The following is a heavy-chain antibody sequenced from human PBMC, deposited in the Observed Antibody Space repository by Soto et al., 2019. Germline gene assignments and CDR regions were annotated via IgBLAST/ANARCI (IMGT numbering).Heavy chain of an antibody. J-gene: IGHJ3*02. Sequence: GGSLRLSCAASGFTFSSYAMSWVRQAPGKGLEWVSAISGSGGSTYYADSVKGRVTISRDNSKNTLYLQMNSLRAEDLAVYYCAKEGVLRFLEWLLSDAFDIWGQGTMVTVSS. V-gene: IGHV3-23*01. CDR3: AKEGVLRFLEWLLSDAFDI. CDR2: ISGSGGST. D-gene: IGHD3-3*01. CDR1: GFTFSSYA.